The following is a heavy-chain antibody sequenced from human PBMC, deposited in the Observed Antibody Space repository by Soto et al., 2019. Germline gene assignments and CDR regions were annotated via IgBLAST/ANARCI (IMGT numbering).Heavy chain of an antibody. J-gene: IGHJ4*02. CDR2: ISAYNGNT. CDR1: GYTFTSYG. V-gene: IGHV1-18*01. Sequence: ASVKVSCKASGYTFTSYGISWVRQAPGQGLEWMGWISAYNGNTNYAQKLQGRVTMTTDTSTSTAYMELRSLRSDDTAVYYCAREHGEWMATINSDYWGEGTLVTVSS. CDR3: AREHGEWMATINSDY. D-gene: IGHD5-12*01.